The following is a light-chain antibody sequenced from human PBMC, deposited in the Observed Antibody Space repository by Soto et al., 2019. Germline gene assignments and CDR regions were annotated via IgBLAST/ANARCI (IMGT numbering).Light chain of an antibody. CDR3: SSYTSSNIVV. Sequence: QSALTQPASVSGSPGQSITISCTGASSDIGAYNYVSWYQHHPGKAPKLVIYDVSNRPSGVSDRFSGSKSANTASLTIYGLQTEDEADYYCSSYTSSNIVVFGGGTKLTVL. V-gene: IGLV2-14*03. J-gene: IGLJ2*01. CDR2: DVS. CDR1: SSDIGAYNY.